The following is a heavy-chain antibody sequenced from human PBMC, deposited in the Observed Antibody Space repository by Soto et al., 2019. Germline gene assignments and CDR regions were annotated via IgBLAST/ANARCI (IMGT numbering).Heavy chain of an antibody. CDR1: GYTFTGYY. V-gene: IGHV1-2*02. J-gene: IGHJ6*02. Sequence: FSCKASGYTFTGYYMHWVRQAPGQGLEWMGWINPNSGGTNYAQKFQGRVTMTRDTSISTAYMELSRLRSDDTAVYYCASCYSRSYGMDVWGQGTTVTVSS. D-gene: IGHD6-13*01. CDR3: ASCYSRSYGMDV. CDR2: INPNSGGT.